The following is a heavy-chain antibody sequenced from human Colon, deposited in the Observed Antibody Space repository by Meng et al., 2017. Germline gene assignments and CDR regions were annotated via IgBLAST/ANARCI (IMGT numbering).Heavy chain of an antibody. Sequence: GESLKISCTAPGFTFSSYDMHWVRQATGKGLEWVSAIGTAGDTYYSGSVKGRFTSSRENAKNSLYLQMNSLRAGDTAVYYCARGGEGGYGDVDYYYYGMDVWRQGTTVTGAS. CDR1: GFTFSSYD. CDR3: ARGGEGGYGDVDYYYYGMDV. J-gene: IGHJ6*01. D-gene: IGHD4-17*01. V-gene: IGHV3-13*01. CDR2: IGTAGDT.